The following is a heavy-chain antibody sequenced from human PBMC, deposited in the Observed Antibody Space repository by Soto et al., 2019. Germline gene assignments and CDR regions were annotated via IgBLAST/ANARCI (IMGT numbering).Heavy chain of an antibody. J-gene: IGHJ4*02. D-gene: IGHD3-10*02. CDR2: ISHTGYT. CDR3: ARGQLLFAY. CDR1: DASVSKYY. V-gene: IGHV4-59*02. Sequence: SETLSLTCSVSDASVSKYYWSWIRQPPGKGLEWIGYISHTGYTPYNPSLESRLTISMDKSKNQLSLNLNSVTTADTAVYYCARGQLLFAYWGQGTPVTVSS.